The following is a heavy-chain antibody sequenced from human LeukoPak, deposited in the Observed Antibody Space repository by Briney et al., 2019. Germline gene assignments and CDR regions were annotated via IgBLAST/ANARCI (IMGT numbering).Heavy chain of an antibody. CDR3: AKYRGATIERYFFDY. J-gene: IGHJ4*02. CDR2: MFGPGGNT. D-gene: IGHD1-26*01. CDR1: GFTFSSFA. V-gene: IGHV3-23*01. Sequence: PGGSLRLSCAASGFTFSSFAMSWVRQAPGKGLEWVSFMFGPGGNTYYADSVKGRFTISRDNSNNTLSLRMNSLRAEDTATYYCAKYRGATIERYFFDYWGQGTLVTVSS.